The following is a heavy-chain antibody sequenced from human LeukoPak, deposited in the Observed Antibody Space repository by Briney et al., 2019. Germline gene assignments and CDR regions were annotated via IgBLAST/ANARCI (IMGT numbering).Heavy chain of an antibody. Sequence: KPGGSLRLSCAASGFTFSSYSMNWVRQAPGKGLEWVSSISSSSSYIYYADSVKGRFTISRDNAKNSLYLQMNSLRAEDTAVYYCARDYSSSWHQGADYWGQGTLVTVSS. J-gene: IGHJ4*02. CDR3: ARDYSSSWHQGADY. CDR2: ISSSSSYI. D-gene: IGHD6-13*01. CDR1: GFTFSSYS. V-gene: IGHV3-21*01.